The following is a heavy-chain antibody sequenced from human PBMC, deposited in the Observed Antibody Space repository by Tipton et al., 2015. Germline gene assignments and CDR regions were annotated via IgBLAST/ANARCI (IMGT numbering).Heavy chain of an antibody. V-gene: IGHV4-61*01. CDR3: ARRQDDYGDYGY. J-gene: IGHJ4*02. CDR2: ISYTDGA. Sequence: TLSLTCTVSGGSVSSGSYYWSWIRQPPGKGLEWNGYISYTDGAHYNPALKSRVTISVDTSKTQFSLKVSSVTAADTAMYYCARRQDDYGDYGYWGQGTLVTVSS. D-gene: IGHD4-17*01. CDR1: GGSVSSGSYY.